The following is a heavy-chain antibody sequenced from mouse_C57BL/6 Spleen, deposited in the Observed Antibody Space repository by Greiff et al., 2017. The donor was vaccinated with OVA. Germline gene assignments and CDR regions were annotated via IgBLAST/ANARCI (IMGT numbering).Heavy chain of an antibody. J-gene: IGHJ4*01. V-gene: IGHV1-22*01. Sequence: EVKLQESGPELVKPGASVKMSCKASGYTFTDYNMHWVKQSHGKSLEWIGYINPNNGGTSYNQKFKGKATLTVNKSSSTAYMELRSLTSEDSAVYYCAREDYYGSSYVDYYAMDYWGQGTSVTVSS. CDR1: GYTFTDYN. CDR2: INPNNGGT. D-gene: IGHD1-1*01. CDR3: AREDYYGSSYVDYYAMDY.